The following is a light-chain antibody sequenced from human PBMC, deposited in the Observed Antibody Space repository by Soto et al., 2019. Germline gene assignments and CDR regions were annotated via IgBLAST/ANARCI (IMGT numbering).Light chain of an antibody. J-gene: IGKJ4*01. V-gene: IGKV1-12*01. CDR2: ATS. Sequence: DIQMTQSPSSVSASVGDRVIITCRASQDRSRWLAWYQQKAGKAPQLLIYATSTLRSGVPSRFCGSGSSPEFTLTISSLQPEDFATCYFQQANSFPHTLGGGTRVEIK. CDR3: QQANSFPHT. CDR1: QDRSRW.